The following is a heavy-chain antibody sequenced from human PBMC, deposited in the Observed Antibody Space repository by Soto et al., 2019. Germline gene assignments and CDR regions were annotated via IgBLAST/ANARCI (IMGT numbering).Heavy chain of an antibody. CDR3: AKSIISRPGSQHHFMDV. CDR1: GFTFTDYY. V-gene: IGHV3-11*01. J-gene: IGHJ6*03. Sequence: GGSLRLSCAASGFTFTDYYMSWIRQAPGKGLEWVSHISSSGSAIYYADSVKGRFTISRDNAENSLYLQMNSLGAEDTAVYYCAKSIISRPGSQHHFMDVWGKGTTVTVSS. D-gene: IGHD6-6*01. CDR2: ISSSGSAI.